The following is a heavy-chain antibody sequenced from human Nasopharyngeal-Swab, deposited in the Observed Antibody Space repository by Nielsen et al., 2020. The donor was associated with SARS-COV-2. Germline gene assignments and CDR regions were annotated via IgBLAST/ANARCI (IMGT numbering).Heavy chain of an antibody. CDR3: ARDYASGAYASSP. J-gene: IGHJ5*02. D-gene: IGHD3-10*01. V-gene: IGHV3-7*04. Sequence: GGSLRLSCEGSGFPFSNYYMRWVRQAPGKGLECVANIEPDGSGKQYVDPVKGRFTISRDNAKNSLFLQMNSLRVEDTAVYYCARDYASGAYASSPWGQGTLVTVSS. CDR2: IEPDGSGK. CDR1: GFPFSNYY.